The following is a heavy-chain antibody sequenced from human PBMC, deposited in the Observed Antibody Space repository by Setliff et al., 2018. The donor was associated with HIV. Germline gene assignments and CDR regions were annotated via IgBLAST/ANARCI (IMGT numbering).Heavy chain of an antibody. Sequence: GGSLRLSCATYGFTFSSYAMYWVRQAPGKGLEYVSAINSNGGSTYYADSVKGRFTISRDNSKSTVYLQMGSLRAEDMAVYYCARVRVAAVAPYFDFWGQGAPVTVSS. J-gene: IGHJ4*02. CDR2: INSNGGST. V-gene: IGHV3-64*02. CDR3: ARVRVAAVAPYFDF. D-gene: IGHD6-13*01. CDR1: GFTFSSYA.